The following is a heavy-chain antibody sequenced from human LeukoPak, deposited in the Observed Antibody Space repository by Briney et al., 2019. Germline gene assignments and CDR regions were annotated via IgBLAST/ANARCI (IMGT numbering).Heavy chain of an antibody. CDR1: GGSFSGYY. V-gene: IGHV4-34*01. Sequence: SETLSLTCAVYGGSFSGYYWSWIRQPPGKGLEWIGEINHSGSTNCNPSLKSRVTISVDTSKNQFSLKLSSVTAADTAVYYCARRPGSYESGHGDDYWGQGTLVTVSS. CDR2: INHSGST. D-gene: IGHD3-3*01. CDR3: ARRPGSYESGHGDDY. J-gene: IGHJ4*02.